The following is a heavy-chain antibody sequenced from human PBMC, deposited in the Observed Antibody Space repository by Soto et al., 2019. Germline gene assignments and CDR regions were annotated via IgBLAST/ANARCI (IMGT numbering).Heavy chain of an antibody. CDR2: ISYDGSNK. CDR3: AKDLVRYCSSTSCYVFDY. CDR1: GFTFSSYG. D-gene: IGHD2-2*01. Sequence: QVQLVESGGGMVQPGRSLRLSCAASGFTFSSYGMHWVRQAPGKGLEWVAVISYDGSNKYYADSVKGRFTISRDNSKNTLYLQMNSLRAEDTAVYYCAKDLVRYCSSTSCYVFDYWGQGTLVTVSS. V-gene: IGHV3-30*18. J-gene: IGHJ4*02.